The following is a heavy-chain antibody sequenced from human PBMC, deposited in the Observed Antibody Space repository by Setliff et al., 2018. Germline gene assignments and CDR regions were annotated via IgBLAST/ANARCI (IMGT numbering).Heavy chain of an antibody. V-gene: IGHV1-3*01. Sequence: ASVKVSCKASGYILNSYGISWVRQAPGQGPDWMGWINAGNGITKYSQKFQGRVTITRDTSASTAYMELSSLRSDDTAVYYCARVDYYGSGNYYDYWGQGTPVTVSS. CDR3: ARVDYYGSGNYYDY. CDR2: INAGNGIT. CDR1: GYILNSYG. J-gene: IGHJ4*02. D-gene: IGHD3-10*01.